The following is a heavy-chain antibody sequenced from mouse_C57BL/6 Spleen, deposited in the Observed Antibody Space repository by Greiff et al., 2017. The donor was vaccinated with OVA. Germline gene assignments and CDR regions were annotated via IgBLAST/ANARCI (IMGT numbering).Heavy chain of an antibody. CDR2: IDPANGNT. Sequence: VQLQQSVAELVRPGASVKLSCTASGFNIKNTYMHWVKQRPEQGLEWIGRIDPANGNTKYAPKFQGKATITADTSSNTAYLQLSGLTSEDTAIYYGARAGLDSSGRYFYYYAMDYWGQGTSVTVSS. D-gene: IGHD3-2*02. CDR1: GFNIKNTY. V-gene: IGHV14-3*01. J-gene: IGHJ4*01. CDR3: ARAGLDSSGRYFYYYAMDY.